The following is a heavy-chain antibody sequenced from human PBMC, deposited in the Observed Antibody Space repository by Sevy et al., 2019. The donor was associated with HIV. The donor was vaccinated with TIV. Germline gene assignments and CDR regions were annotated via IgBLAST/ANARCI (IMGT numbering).Heavy chain of an antibody. V-gene: IGHV4-39*01. CDR1: GGSTSSSSYS. CDR3: ARHYSGWYRNLDYYYGLDV. J-gene: IGHJ6*02. D-gene: IGHD6-19*01. CDR2: IYSDGDT. Sequence: SETPSLICSVSGGSTSSSSYSWGWIRQPPGKGLEWIATIYSDGDTYYNPSLESRVTMSADTSRNQFSLKLRSVTASDTAIYYCARHYSGWYRNLDYYYGLDVWGQGTTVTVSS.